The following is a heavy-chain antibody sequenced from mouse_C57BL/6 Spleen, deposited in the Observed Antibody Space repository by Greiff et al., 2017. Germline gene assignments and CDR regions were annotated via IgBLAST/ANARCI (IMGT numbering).Heavy chain of an antibody. V-gene: IGHV5-6*01. CDR1: GFTFSSYG. D-gene: IGHD4-1*01. Sequence: EVKVVESGGDLVKPGGSLKLSCAASGFTFSSYGMSWVRQTPDKRLEWVATISSGGSYTYYPDSVKGRFTITRDNAKNTLYLQMSSLKSEDTAMYYCARHWDVGYFDVWGTGTTVTVSS. CDR2: ISSGGSYT. J-gene: IGHJ1*03. CDR3: ARHWDVGYFDV.